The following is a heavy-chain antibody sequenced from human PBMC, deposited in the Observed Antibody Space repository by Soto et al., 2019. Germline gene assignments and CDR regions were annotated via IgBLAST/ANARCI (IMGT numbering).Heavy chain of an antibody. V-gene: IGHV3-23*01. D-gene: IGHD1-26*01. J-gene: IGHJ6*02. CDR3: ARDMSGGTYKYYYGMDV. CDR2: ISGTGSPT. Sequence: PGGALRLSCAASGFTFSSYGMHWVRQAPGRGLEWVSAISGTGSPTYYADSVKGRFTISRDNSKNTLYLQMNSLRADDTAVYYCARDMSGGTYKYYYGMDVWGQGTTVTVSS. CDR1: GFTFSSYG.